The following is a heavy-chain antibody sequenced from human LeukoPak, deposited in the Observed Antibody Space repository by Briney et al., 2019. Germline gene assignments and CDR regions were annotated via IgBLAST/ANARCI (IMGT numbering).Heavy chain of an antibody. V-gene: IGHV5-51*01. CDR2: IYPGDSDT. CDR3: ARMRIVVGPAARYFHAFDI. CDR1: GYSFTSYW. D-gene: IGHD2-2*01. J-gene: IGHJ3*02. Sequence: GESLKISCKGSGYSFTSYWIGWVRQMPGKGLEWMGIIYPGDSDTRYSPSFQGQVTISADKSISTAYLQWSSLKASDTAMYYCARMRIVVGPAARYFHAFDIWGQVTMVTISS.